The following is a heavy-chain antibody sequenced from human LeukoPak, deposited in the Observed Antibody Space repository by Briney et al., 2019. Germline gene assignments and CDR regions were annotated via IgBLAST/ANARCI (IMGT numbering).Heavy chain of an antibody. J-gene: IGHJ3*02. CDR2: INWNSGII. CDR1: GFTFDDYA. Sequence: PGGSLRLSCAASGFTFDDYAMHWVRQAPGKGLEWVSGINWNSGIIDYADSVKGRFTISRDNAKNSLYLQMNSLRAEDTAVYYCARLPRGDAFDIWGQGTMVTVSS. D-gene: IGHD5-18*01. CDR3: ARLPRGDAFDI. V-gene: IGHV3-9*01.